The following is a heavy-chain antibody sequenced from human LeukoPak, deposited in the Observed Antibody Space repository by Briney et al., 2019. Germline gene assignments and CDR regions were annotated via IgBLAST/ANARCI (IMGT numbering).Heavy chain of an antibody. D-gene: IGHD4-17*01. Sequence: ASVKVSCKASVGTFSSYAINWVRQAPGQGLEWMGGIIPIFGTANYAQKFQGRVTITADESTSTAYMELSSLRSEDTAVYYCASATTVTSLGDYYYYGMDFWGQGTTVTVSS. J-gene: IGHJ6*02. CDR2: IIPIFGTA. V-gene: IGHV1-69*13. CDR1: VGTFSSYA. CDR3: ASATTVTSLGDYYYYGMDF.